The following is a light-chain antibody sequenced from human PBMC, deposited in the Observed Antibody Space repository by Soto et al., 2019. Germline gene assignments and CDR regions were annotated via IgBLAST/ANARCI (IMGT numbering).Light chain of an antibody. V-gene: IGLV1-44*01. CDR1: GSNIGSNA. CDR2: TNN. CDR3: AAWDDSLSGYV. Sequence: VLTQPPSASGTPGQRVTISCSGSGSNIGSNAVNWYQQLPGTAPKLLIYTNNQRPSGVPDRFSGSKSGTSGSLAISGLQSEDEADYYCAAWDDSLSGYVFGTGTKVTVL. J-gene: IGLJ1*01.